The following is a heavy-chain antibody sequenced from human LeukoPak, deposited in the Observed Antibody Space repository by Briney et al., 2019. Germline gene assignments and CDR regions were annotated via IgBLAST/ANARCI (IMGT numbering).Heavy chain of an antibody. J-gene: IGHJ4*02. CDR1: GFTFSSYG. Sequence: GGSLRLSCAASGFTFSSYGMNWVRQAPGKGLEWVSSISSSSSYIYYADSVKGRFTISRDNAKNSLYLQMNSLRAEDTAVYYCASPGGLYYYDSSGYYYWGQGTLVTVSS. CDR2: ISSSSSYI. CDR3: ASPGGLYYYDSSGYYY. D-gene: IGHD3-22*01. V-gene: IGHV3-21*01.